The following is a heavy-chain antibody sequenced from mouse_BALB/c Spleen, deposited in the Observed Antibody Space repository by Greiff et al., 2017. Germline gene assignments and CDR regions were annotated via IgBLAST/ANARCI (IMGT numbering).Heavy chain of an antibody. CDR1: GYSFTSYY. CDR2: IDPFNGGT. J-gene: IGHJ2*01. CDR3: ARPIYYGNYVGY. Sequence: EVQLVESGPELMKPGASVKISCKASGYSFTSYYMHWVKQSHGKSLEWIGYIDPFNGGTSYNQKFKGKATLTVDKSSSTAYMHLSSLTSEDSAVYYCARPIYYGNYVGYWGQGTTLTVSS. D-gene: IGHD2-1*01. V-gene: IGHV1S135*01.